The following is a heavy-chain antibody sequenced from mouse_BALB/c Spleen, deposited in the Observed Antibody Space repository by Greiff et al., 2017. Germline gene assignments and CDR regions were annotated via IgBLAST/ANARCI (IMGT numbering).Heavy chain of an antibody. CDR2: INPYNGGT. CDR1: GYSFTGYT. J-gene: IGHJ4*01. D-gene: IGHD2-14*01. V-gene: IGHV1-18*01. Sequence: EVQLQQSGPELVKPGASMKISCKASGYSFTGYTMNWVKQSHGKNLEWIGLINPYNGGTSYNQKFKGKATLTVDKSSSTAYMELLSLTSEDSAVYYCATNRYDVDYYAMDYWGQGTSVTVSS. CDR3: ATNRYDVDYYAMDY.